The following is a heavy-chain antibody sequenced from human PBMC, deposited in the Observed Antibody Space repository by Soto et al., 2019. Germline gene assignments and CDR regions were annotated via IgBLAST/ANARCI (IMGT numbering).Heavy chain of an antibody. CDR1: GGSISSGGYS. J-gene: IGHJ4*02. D-gene: IGHD5-18*01. CDR3: ACSGYSYGGYFDY. CDR2: IYHSGST. V-gene: IGHV4-30-2*01. Sequence: PSETLSLTCAVSGGSISSGGYSWSWIRQPPGKGLEWIGYIYHSGSTYYNPSLKSRVTISVDRSKNQFSLKLSSVTAADTAVYYCACSGYSYGGYFDYWGQGTLVTVSS.